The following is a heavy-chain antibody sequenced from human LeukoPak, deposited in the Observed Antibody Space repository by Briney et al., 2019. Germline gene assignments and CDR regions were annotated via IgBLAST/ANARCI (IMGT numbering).Heavy chain of an antibody. J-gene: IGHJ4*02. CDR3: AKWGDYDILTGYYDSDY. CDR1: GFTFSSYA. Sequence: GASLRLSCAASGFTFSSYAMSWVRQAPGKGLEWVSAIGGRGGGTYYADSVKGRFTVSRDDSKNTLYLQMNSLRAEDTAVYYCAKWGDYDILTGYYDSDYWGQGTLVTVSS. V-gene: IGHV3-23*01. D-gene: IGHD3-9*01. CDR2: IGGRGGGT.